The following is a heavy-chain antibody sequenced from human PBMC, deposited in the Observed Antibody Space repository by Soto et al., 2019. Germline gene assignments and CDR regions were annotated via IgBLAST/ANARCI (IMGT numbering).Heavy chain of an antibody. J-gene: IGHJ6*02. D-gene: IGHD1-20*01. Sequence: PGESLKIACKGSGYIFTTYWIGCFLEMPAKVLEWMGIIFPGDSDTRYSPSFQGQVTISADKSISTAYLQWSSLKASDTAMYFCARQSSYIYGMDVWGQGTTVTVSS. V-gene: IGHV5-51*01. CDR2: IFPGDSDT. CDR1: GYIFTTYW. CDR3: ARQSSYIYGMDV.